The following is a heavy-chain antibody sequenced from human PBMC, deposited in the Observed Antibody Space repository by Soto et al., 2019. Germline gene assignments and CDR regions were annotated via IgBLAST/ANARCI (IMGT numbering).Heavy chain of an antibody. Sequence: GGSLRLSCAASGFTFRSFTMNWVRQAPGKGLEWASTISSNSAYIYYTDALRGRFTISRDNAKNSLHLQMNSLKAEDTAVYYCTRDASRDSSARGWFDPWGPGTLVTVSS. CDR2: ISSNSAYI. J-gene: IGHJ5*02. D-gene: IGHD6-13*01. CDR1: GFTFRSFT. V-gene: IGHV3-21*01. CDR3: TRDASRDSSARGWFDP.